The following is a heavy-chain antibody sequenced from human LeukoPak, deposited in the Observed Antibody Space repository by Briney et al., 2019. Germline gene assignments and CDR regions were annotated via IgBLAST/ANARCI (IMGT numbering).Heavy chain of an antibody. CDR3: ARASAVAGTRDY. Sequence: GGSLRLSCAPSGFTSSVYRMSWVRPTPGERVGWVDKIKQDGSDKYYVDCGNGRFTISRDNAKYALSLQMNVLRAENTAVYYCARASAVAGTRDYWGQGTLVTVSS. V-gene: IGHV3-7*02. CDR2: IKQDGSDK. CDR1: GFTSSVYR. D-gene: IGHD6-19*01. J-gene: IGHJ4*02.